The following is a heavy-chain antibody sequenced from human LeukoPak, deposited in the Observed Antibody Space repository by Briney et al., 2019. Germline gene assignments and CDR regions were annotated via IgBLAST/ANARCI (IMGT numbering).Heavy chain of an antibody. CDR3: ARRRKLRITIFGVKDPTDAFDI. J-gene: IGHJ3*02. CDR2: IYYSGST. CDR1: GGSISSSSYY. Sequence: PSETLSLTCTVSGGSISSSSYYWGWIRQPPGKGLEWIGSIYYSGSTNYNPSLKSRVTISVDTSKNQFSLKLSSVTAADTAVYYCARRRKLRITIFGVKDPTDAFDIWGQGTMVTVSS. D-gene: IGHD3-3*01. V-gene: IGHV4-39*07.